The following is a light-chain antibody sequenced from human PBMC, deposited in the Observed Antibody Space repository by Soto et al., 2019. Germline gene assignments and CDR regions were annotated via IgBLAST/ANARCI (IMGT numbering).Light chain of an antibody. CDR1: QFLDRN. J-gene: IGKJ4*01. V-gene: IGKV3-15*01. CDR3: QQYNKWPLT. CDR2: GAS. Sequence: EVVLTQSPATLSVSPGERATLSCRASQFLDRNLAWYQLKPGQPLRLVIYGASIRATGIPARFSGSESGTELTLTISSLQSEDFAVYYCQQYNKWPLTFGGGTKVEIK.